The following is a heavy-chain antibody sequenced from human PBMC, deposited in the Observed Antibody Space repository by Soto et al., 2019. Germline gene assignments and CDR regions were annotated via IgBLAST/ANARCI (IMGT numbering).Heavy chain of an antibody. CDR2: ISSSSSYI. D-gene: IGHD6-13*01. Sequence: PGGSLRLSCAVSGFTFSSYSMNWVRQAPGKGLEWVSSISSSSSYIYYADSVKGRFTISRDNAKNSLYLQMNSLRAEDTAVYYCARIAAAGKVYYYMDVWGKGTTVTVSS. CDR1: GFTFSSYS. J-gene: IGHJ6*03. CDR3: ARIAAAGKVYYYMDV. V-gene: IGHV3-21*01.